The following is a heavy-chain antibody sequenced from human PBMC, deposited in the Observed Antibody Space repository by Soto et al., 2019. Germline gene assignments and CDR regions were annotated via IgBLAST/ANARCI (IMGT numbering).Heavy chain of an antibody. CDR1: GFTFSSYA. CDR3: AKTYYDFSSAYDR. D-gene: IGHD3-3*01. CDR2: ITAGGGST. V-gene: IGHV3-23*01. Sequence: EVQLLESGGGLVQPGGSLRLSCAASGFTFSSYAMNWVRQAPGKGLEWVSGITAGGGSTYHADSVKGRFTISRDNSQNTLYLQMNSLRAEDTAVYYCAKTYYDFSSAYDRWGQGTLVTVSS. J-gene: IGHJ5*02.